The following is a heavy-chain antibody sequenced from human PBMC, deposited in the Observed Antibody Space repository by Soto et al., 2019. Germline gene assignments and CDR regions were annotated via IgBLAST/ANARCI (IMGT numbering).Heavy chain of an antibody. D-gene: IGHD3-22*01. CDR2: ISGSGKSA. CDR1: GFTFSTYA. J-gene: IGHJ4*02. V-gene: IGHV3-23*01. CDR3: AKGNDCYYGSGYSYFDS. Sequence: EVQLLESGGGLVQPGGSLRLSCAASGFTFSTYAMNWVRQAPGKGLEWVSAISGSGKSASYADAVKGRFTLSRDNSRDTLYLHMKSLRVEDTAVYFCAKGNDCYYGSGYSYFDSWGQGTRVTVSS.